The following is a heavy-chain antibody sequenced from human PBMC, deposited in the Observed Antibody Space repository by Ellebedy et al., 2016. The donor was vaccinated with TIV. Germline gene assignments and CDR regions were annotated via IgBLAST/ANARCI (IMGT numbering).Heavy chain of an antibody. Sequence: MPSETLSLTCTVSGASISSGDNYWTWIRQSPGKGLEWIGYMYYTGSAYYNPSPKSRITITFDTSKNEFSLNLTSVTAADTAVYYFARASLLGYFDPWGQGTLGTVSS. D-gene: IGHD1-1*01. V-gene: IGHV4-30-4*01. J-gene: IGHJ5*02. CDR2: MYYTGSA. CDR3: ARASLLGYFDP. CDR1: GASISSGDNY.